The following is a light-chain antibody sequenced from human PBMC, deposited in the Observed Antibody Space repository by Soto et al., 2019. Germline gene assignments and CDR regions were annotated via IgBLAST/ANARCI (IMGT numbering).Light chain of an antibody. CDR1: QSVSSY. J-gene: IGKJ5*01. Sequence: EIVLTQSPATLSLSPGERATLSCRASQSVSSYLAWYQQKPGQAPRLLIYDASNRATGIPARFSGSGSGTGFTLTTTSLAPEDFTVDYCQKRSNWPPGPTFAQGTRLEIK. V-gene: IGKV3-11*01. CDR3: QKRSNWPPGPT. CDR2: DAS.